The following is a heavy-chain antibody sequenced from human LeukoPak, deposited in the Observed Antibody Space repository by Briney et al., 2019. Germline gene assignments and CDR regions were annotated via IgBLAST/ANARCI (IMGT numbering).Heavy chain of an antibody. J-gene: IGHJ4*02. D-gene: IGHD2/OR15-2a*01. Sequence: GGSLRLSCAASGFIFNNYYIHWVRQAPGKGLVWVSRLNGDGTSTNYADSVKGRFTVSRDNTKNTVYLQMNSLRAEDTAVYYCARGGHYFLSSWGKGTPVTVS. CDR1: GFIFNNYY. CDR3: ARGGHYFLSS. V-gene: IGHV3-74*01. CDR2: LNGDGTST.